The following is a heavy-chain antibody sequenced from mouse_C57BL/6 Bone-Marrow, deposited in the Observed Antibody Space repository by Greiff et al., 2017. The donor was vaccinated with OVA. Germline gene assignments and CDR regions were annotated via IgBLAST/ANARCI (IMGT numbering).Heavy chain of an antibody. D-gene: IGHD3-2*02. CDR1: GYSITSGYY. CDR2: ISYDGSN. J-gene: IGHJ4*01. Sequence: EVKLVESGPGLVKPSQSLSLTCSVTGYSITSGYYWNWIRQFPGNKLEWMGYISYDGSNNYNPSLKNRISITRDTSKNQFFLKLNSVTTEDTATYYCARGLRPPHYWGQGTSVTVSS. CDR3: ARGLRPPHY. V-gene: IGHV3-6*01.